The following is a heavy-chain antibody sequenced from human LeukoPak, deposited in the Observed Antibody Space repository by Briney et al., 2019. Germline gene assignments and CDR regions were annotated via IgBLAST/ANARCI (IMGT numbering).Heavy chain of an antibody. CDR1: GGSFSGYY. CDR2: INHSGST. CDR3: ARGRQINYYDSSGYYFRPNPYYYYGMDV. Sequence: SETLSLTCAVYGGSFSGYYWSWIRQPPGEGLEWIGEINHSGSTNYNPSLKSRVTISVDTSKNQFSLKLSSVTAADTAVYYCARGRQINYYDSSGYYFRPNPYYYYGMDVWGQGTTVTVSS. V-gene: IGHV4-34*01. D-gene: IGHD3-22*01. J-gene: IGHJ6*02.